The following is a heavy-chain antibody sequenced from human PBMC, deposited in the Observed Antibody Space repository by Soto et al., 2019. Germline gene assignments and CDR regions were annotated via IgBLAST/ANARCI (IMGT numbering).Heavy chain of an antibody. V-gene: IGHV1-2*04. D-gene: IGHD5-12*01. Sequence: QVQLVQSGAEVKKPGASVTVSCRSSGDTFNDYYIHWVRQAPGQGLEWMGWINPNGGVTKYAQKFQGWVTMTRDTSIRTVYMQLSRLRSDDTAAYYCARESGGATATLDHYYSYMDVWGTGTTVTVSS. CDR2: INPNGGVT. CDR3: ARESGGATATLDHYYSYMDV. CDR1: GDTFNDYY. J-gene: IGHJ6*03.